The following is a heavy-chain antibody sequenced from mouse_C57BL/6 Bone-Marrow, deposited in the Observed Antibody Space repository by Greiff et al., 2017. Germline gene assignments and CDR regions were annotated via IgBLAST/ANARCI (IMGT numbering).Heavy chain of an antibody. V-gene: IGHV1-81*01. CDR2: IHPRSGNT. CDR3: ARGAVYAMDY. D-gene: IGHD3-3*01. CDR1: GYTFTSYG. Sequence: VHLVESGAELARPGASVKLSCKASGYTFTSYGISWVKQRTGQGLEWIGEIHPRSGNTYYNEKFKGKATLTADKSSSTAYMELRSLTSEDSAVYFCARGAVYAMDYWGQGTSVTVSS. J-gene: IGHJ4*01.